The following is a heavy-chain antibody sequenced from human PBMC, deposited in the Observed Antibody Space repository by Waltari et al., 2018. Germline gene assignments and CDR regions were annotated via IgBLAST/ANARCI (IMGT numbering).Heavy chain of an antibody. Sequence: EVQLVESGGGLIQPGGSLRLSCAASGFTVSSNYMSWVRQAPGKGLEWVSVSYSGGSTYYADSGKGRFTISRDNSKNTLYLQMNSLRAEDTAVYYCASLPREDYYGMDVWGQGTTVTVSS. CDR2: SYSGGST. CDR1: GFTVSSNY. D-gene: IGHD1-26*01. V-gene: IGHV3-53*01. J-gene: IGHJ6*02. CDR3: ASLPREDYYGMDV.